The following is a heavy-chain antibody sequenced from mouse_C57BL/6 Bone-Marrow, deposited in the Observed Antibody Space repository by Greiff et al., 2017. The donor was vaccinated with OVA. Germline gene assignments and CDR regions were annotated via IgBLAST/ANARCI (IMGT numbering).Heavy chain of an antibody. D-gene: IGHD4-1*01. CDR1: GYTFTSYG. CDR3: ARSNWEGFAY. Sequence: QVQLQQSGAELARPGASVKLSCKASGYTFTSYGISWVKQRTGQGLEWIGEIYPRSGNTYYNEKFKGKATLTADKSASTAYMELRSLTSEDSAVYFCARSNWEGFAYWGQGTLVTVSA. CDR2: IYPRSGNT. V-gene: IGHV1-81*01. J-gene: IGHJ3*01.